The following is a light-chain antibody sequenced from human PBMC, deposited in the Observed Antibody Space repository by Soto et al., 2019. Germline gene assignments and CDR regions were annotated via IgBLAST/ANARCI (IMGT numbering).Light chain of an antibody. Sequence: EIVMTQSPATLSVSPGGRATLSCRASQSVGSYLAWYQQRPGQPPRLLFYGASTRATGIPARFSGSGSGTEFSLTISSLQSEDFAGYYCQQYNTWPPRYTFGQGNTLEIK. CDR2: GAS. J-gene: IGKJ2*01. CDR3: QQYNTWPPRYT. V-gene: IGKV3-15*01. CDR1: QSVGSY.